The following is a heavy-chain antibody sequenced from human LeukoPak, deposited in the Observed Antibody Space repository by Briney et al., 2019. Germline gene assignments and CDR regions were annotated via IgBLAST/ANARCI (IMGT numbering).Heavy chain of an antibody. CDR1: GYTFTSYD. CDR3: ARGKKGGYYYYYYYYMDV. V-gene: IGHV1-8*03. CDR2: MNPNSGNT. Sequence: ASVKVSCKASGYTFTSYDINWVRQATGQGLEWMEWMNPNSGNTGYAQKFQGRVTITRNTSISTAYMELSSLRSEDTAVYYCARGKKGGYYYYYYYYMDVWGKGTTVTVSS. J-gene: IGHJ6*03. D-gene: IGHD6-25*01.